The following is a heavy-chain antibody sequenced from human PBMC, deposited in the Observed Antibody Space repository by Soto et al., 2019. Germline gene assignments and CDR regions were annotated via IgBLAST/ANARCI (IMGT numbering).Heavy chain of an antibody. CDR2: IDPSDSYT. Sequence: PGESLKISCKGSGYSFTSYWISWVRQMPGKGLEWMGRIDPSDSYTNYSPSFQGHVTISADKSISTAYLQWSSLKASDTAMYYCARQVTMVRGVDYYYYGMDVWGQGTTVTVSS. V-gene: IGHV5-10-1*01. CDR1: GYSFTSYW. D-gene: IGHD3-10*01. CDR3: ARQVTMVRGVDYYYYGMDV. J-gene: IGHJ6*02.